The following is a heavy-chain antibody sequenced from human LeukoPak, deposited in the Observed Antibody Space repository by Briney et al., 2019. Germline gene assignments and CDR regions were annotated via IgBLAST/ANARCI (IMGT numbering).Heavy chain of an antibody. D-gene: IGHD3-10*01. Sequence: ASVNVSCKASGYTFTSYGISWVRQAPGQGLEWMGWISAYNGNTNYAQKLQGRVTMTTDTSTSTAYMELRSLRSDDTAVYYCASGSLWFGELLTDYWGQGTLVTVSS. J-gene: IGHJ4*02. V-gene: IGHV1-18*01. CDR1: GYTFTSYG. CDR3: ASGSLWFGELLTDY. CDR2: ISAYNGNT.